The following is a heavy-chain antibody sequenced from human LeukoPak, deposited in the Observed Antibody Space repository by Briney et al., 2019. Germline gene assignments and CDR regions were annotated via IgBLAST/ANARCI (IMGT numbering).Heavy chain of an antibody. D-gene: IGHD3-3*01. Sequence: SETLSLTCSVSDDSVSSFYWSWIRQTPGKRLEWIGTIYTNGTTHYNPSLKSRVSISVGSKNQFHLNVRYVTAADTAMYYCARLLGSFGVTIGLDYWGHGTFVTVSS. J-gene: IGHJ4*01. CDR2: IYTNGTT. CDR3: ARLLGSFGVTIGLDY. V-gene: IGHV4-59*02. CDR1: DDSVSSFY.